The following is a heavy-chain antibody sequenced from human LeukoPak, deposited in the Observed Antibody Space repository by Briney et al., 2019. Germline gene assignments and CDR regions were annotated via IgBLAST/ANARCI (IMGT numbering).Heavy chain of an antibody. D-gene: IGHD2-2*01. Sequence: SETLSLTCTVSGGSISSSSYYWGWIRQPPGKGLEWIGSIYYSGSTYYNPSLKSRVTISVDTSKNQFSLKLSSVTAADTAVYYCARANLRTFLGYCSSTSCSHFDYWGQGTLVTVSS. V-gene: IGHV4-39*01. J-gene: IGHJ4*02. CDR2: IYYSGST. CDR3: ARANLRTFLGYCSSTSCSHFDY. CDR1: GGSISSSSYY.